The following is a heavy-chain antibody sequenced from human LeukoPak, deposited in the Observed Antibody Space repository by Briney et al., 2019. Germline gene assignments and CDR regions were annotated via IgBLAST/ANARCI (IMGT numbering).Heavy chain of an antibody. J-gene: IGHJ3*02. CDR2: IYSGGST. D-gene: IGHD3-16*01. CDR1: GFTVSSNY. V-gene: IGHV3-66*01. CDR3: ASRLYKFVWGSDAFDI. Sequence: GGSLRLSCAASGFTVSSNYMSWVRQAPGKGLEWVSVIYSGGSTYYADSVKGRFTISRDNSKNTLYLQMNSLRAEDTAVYYRASRLYKFVWGSDAFDIWGQGTMVTVSS.